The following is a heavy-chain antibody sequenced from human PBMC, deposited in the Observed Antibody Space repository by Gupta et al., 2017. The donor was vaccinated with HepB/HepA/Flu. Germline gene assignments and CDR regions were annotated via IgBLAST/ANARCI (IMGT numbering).Heavy chain of an antibody. V-gene: IGHV3-7*01. CDR3: GRDYYDSSGYFTGAS. J-gene: IGHJ5*02. CDR2: IKQDGSEK. D-gene: IGHD3-22*01. Sequence: EVQLVESGGGLVQPGGSLRLSCAAPGFSFSSYWMSWVRQAPGKGLEWVANIKQDGSEKYYVDSVKGRFTISRDNAKNSLYLQMNSLRAEDTAVYYCGRDYYDSSGYFTGASWGQGTQVTVSS. CDR1: GFSFSSYW.